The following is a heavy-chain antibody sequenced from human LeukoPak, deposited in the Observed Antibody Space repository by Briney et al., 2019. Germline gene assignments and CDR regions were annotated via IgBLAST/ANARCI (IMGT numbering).Heavy chain of an antibody. V-gene: IGHV3-21*01. CDR2: ISGSSYYI. D-gene: IGHD3-9*01. Sequence: GGSLRLSCAASGFTFSSYSMNWVRQAPGKGLEWVSSISGSSYYIYYADSVKGRFTISRDNAKNTLYLQMNSLRAEDTAVYYCAKGDPGSRTYYDILTPLDWGQGTLVTVSS. CDR1: GFTFSSYS. J-gene: IGHJ4*02. CDR3: AKGDPGSRTYYDILTPLD.